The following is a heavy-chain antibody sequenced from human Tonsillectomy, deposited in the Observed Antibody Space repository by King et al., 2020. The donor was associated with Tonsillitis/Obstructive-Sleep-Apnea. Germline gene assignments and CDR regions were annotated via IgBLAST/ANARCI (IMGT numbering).Heavy chain of an antibody. CDR1: GFTFSSYE. CDR3: ASSITIVGVVIASQNDY. CDR2: ISSSGSTI. V-gene: IGHV3-48*03. J-gene: IGHJ4*02. Sequence: VQLVESGGGLVQPGGSLRLSCAASGFTFSSYEMNWVRQAPGKGLEWVSYISSSGSTIYYADSVKGRFTISRDNAKNSLYLQMNSLRAEDTAVYYCASSITIVGVVIASQNDYWGQGTLVTVSS. D-gene: IGHD3-3*01.